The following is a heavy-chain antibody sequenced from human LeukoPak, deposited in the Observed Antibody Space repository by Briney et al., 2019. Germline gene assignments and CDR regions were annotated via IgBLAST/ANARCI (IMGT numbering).Heavy chain of an antibody. V-gene: IGHV3-23*01. J-gene: IGHJ4*02. Sequence: GGSLRLSCAASGFSFSTYAMTWVRQAPGKGLEWVSTISGSGDSTYYADSVKGRFTISRDNSENTLYLQMDSLTAEDTAVYYCVSRNYGSSPFDYWGQGTLVTVSS. CDR3: VSRNYGSSPFDY. CDR2: ISGSGDST. D-gene: IGHD4-17*01. CDR1: GFSFSTYA.